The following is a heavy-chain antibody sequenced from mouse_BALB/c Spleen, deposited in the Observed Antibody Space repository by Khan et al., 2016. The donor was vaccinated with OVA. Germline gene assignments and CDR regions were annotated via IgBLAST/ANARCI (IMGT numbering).Heavy chain of an antibody. V-gene: IGHV3-2*02. CDR2: ISYSGST. J-gene: IGHJ2*01. D-gene: IGHD1-2*01. Sequence: EVQLQESGPGLVKPSQSLSLTCTVTGYSITSGYGWNWIRQFPGNKLEWMDYISYSGSTNYNPPLKRRISITRNTSKNQFLLQLNSVTTEETATYYCAITARIKYWGQGTTLTVSS. CDR3: AITARIKY. CDR1: GYSITSGYG.